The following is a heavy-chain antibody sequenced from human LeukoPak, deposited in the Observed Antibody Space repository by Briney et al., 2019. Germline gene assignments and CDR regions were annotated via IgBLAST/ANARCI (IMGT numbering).Heavy chain of an antibody. V-gene: IGHV3-7*03. Sequence: GGSLRLSCAASGFTFSSYWMSWVRQAPGKGLEWVANIKQDGSEKYYVDSVKGRFTISRDNAKNSLYLQMNSLRAEDTAAYYCARGDNHDFWSGYLYYFDYWGQGTLVTVSS. CDR2: IKQDGSEK. CDR1: GFTFSSYW. CDR3: ARGDNHDFWSGYLYYFDY. D-gene: IGHD3-3*01. J-gene: IGHJ4*02.